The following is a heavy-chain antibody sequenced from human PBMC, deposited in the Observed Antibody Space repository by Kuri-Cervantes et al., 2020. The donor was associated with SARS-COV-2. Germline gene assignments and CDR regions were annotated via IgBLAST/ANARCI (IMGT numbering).Heavy chain of an antibody. CDR1: GDTFSSYA. CDR3: ATAAGEDHPNWFDP. J-gene: IGHJ5*02. D-gene: IGHD3-16*01. V-gene: IGHV1-69*06. Sequence: SVKVSCKASGDTFSSYAISWVRQPPGQGLEWMGGIIPIFGTANYAQKFQGRVTMTEDTSTDTAYMELSSLRSEDTAVYYCATAAGEDHPNWFDPWGQGTLVTVSS. CDR2: IIPIFGTA.